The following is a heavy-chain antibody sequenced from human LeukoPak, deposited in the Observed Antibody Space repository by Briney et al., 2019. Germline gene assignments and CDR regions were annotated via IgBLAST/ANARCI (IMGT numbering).Heavy chain of an antibody. CDR2: ISWNSGSI. Sequence: PGRSLRLSCAASGFTFDDYAMHWVRQAPGKGLEWVSGISWNSGSIGYADSVKGRFTISRDNAKNSLYLQMNSLRAEDTAVYYCARDPISYDSSAFDIWGQGTMVTVSS. CDR1: GFTFDDYA. D-gene: IGHD3-22*01. V-gene: IGHV3-9*01. J-gene: IGHJ3*02. CDR3: ARDPISYDSSAFDI.